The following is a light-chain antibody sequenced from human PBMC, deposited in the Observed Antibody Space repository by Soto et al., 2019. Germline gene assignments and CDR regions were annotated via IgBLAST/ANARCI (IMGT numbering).Light chain of an antibody. Sequence: QSALIQPRSVSGSPGQSVTISCTGTSSDVGGYNYVSWYQQHPGKAPKLMIYNVAERPSGVPDRFSGSKSGNTASLTISGLQAEDEADYYCCSYAGSFAWVFGGGTKLTVL. CDR1: SSDVGGYNY. J-gene: IGLJ3*02. V-gene: IGLV2-11*01. CDR2: NVA. CDR3: CSYAGSFAWV.